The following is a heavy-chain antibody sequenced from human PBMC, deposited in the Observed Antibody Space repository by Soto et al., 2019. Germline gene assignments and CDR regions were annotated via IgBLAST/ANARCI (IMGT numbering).Heavy chain of an antibody. CDR3: ARSGYYYDSSGYYPPDAFDI. D-gene: IGHD3-22*01. CDR2: IYPGDSDT. V-gene: IGHV5-51*01. Sequence: GESLKISCKGSGYSFTSYWIGWVRQMPGKGLEWMGIIYPGDSDTRYSPSFQGQVTISADKSISTAYLQWSSLKASDTAMYYCARSGYYYDSSGYYPPDAFDIWVQGTMVT. CDR1: GYSFTSYW. J-gene: IGHJ3*02.